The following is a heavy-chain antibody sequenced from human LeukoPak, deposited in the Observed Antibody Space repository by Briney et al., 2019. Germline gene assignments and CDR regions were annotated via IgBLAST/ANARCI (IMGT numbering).Heavy chain of an antibody. D-gene: IGHD2-2*01. V-gene: IGHV4-39*07. CDR2: IYYSGST. CDR3: VKMVVPAAQWYAFDI. Sequence: SETLSLTCTVSGGTISSSSYYWGWIRQPPGKGLEWIGSIYYSGSTYYNPSLKSRVTISVDTSKNQFSQKLSSVTAADTAVYYCVKMVVPAAQWYAFDIWGQGTMVTVSS. CDR1: GGTISSSSYY. J-gene: IGHJ3*02.